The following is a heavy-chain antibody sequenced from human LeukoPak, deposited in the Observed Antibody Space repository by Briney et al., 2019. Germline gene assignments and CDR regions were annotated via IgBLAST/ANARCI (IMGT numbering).Heavy chain of an antibody. CDR2: INHSGST. D-gene: IGHD3-16*01. CDR1: GGSFSGYY. V-gene: IGHV4-34*01. J-gene: IGHJ4*02. CDR3: ARGPSVYDY. Sequence: SETLSLTCAVYGGSFSGYYWSWIRQPPGKGLEWIGEINHSGSTNYNPSLKSRVTISVDTSKNQFSLKLSSVTAADTAVYYCARGPSVYDYWGQGTLVTVSS.